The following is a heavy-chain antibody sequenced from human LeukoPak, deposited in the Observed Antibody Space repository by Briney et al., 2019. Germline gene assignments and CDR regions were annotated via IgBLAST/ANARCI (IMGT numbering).Heavy chain of an antibody. CDR1: GFTFSSYS. D-gene: IGHD3-9*01. CDR2: ISSSSSYI. J-gene: IGHJ6*04. CDR3: ARDQYDILTGPDGQRMDV. Sequence: GGSLRLSCVASGFTFSSYSMNWVRQAPGKGLEWVSFISSSSSYIYYADSVKGRFTISRDNAKNSLYLQMNSLRAEDTAVYYCARDQYDILTGPDGQRMDVWGKGTTVTISS. V-gene: IGHV3-21*01.